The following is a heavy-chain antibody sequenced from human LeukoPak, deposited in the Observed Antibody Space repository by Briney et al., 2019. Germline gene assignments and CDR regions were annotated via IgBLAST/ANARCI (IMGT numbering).Heavy chain of an antibody. V-gene: IGHV4-31*03. Sequence: PSETLSLTCTVAGGSFSNGGYFWRYIRQHPGKGLEWIGSISYSGSTYYNPSLKSRVTISVDTSKNHFSLKLSSVTAADTAVYHCAREISGYDYVNSYFDYWGQGTLVTVSS. D-gene: IGHD5-12*01. CDR2: ISYSGST. CDR3: AREISGYDYVNSYFDY. CDR1: GGSFSNGGYF. J-gene: IGHJ4*02.